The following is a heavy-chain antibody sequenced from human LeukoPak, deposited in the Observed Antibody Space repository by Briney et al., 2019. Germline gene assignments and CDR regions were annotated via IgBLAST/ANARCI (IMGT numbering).Heavy chain of an antibody. J-gene: IGHJ3*02. V-gene: IGHV1-8*01. CDR3: ARLYYDILTGYSVDAFDI. CDR2: MNPNSGNT. CDR1: GYTFTSYG. D-gene: IGHD3-9*01. Sequence: GASVKVSCKASGYTFTSYGINWVRQATGQGLEWMGWMNPNSGNTGYAQKFQGRVTMTRNTSISTAYMELSSLRSEDTAVYYCARLYYDILTGYSVDAFDIWGQGTMVTVSS.